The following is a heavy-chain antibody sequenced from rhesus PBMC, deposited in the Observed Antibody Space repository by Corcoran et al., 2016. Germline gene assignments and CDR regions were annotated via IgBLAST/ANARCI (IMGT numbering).Heavy chain of an antibody. CDR1: GGSISSSYYY. V-gene: IGHV4-122*02. D-gene: IGHD2-27*01. J-gene: IGHJ4*01. CDR2: ISYRGST. Sequence: QVQLQESGPGLVKPSETLSLTCAVSGGSISSSYYYWSWIRQAPGKGLEWSGYISYRGSTSYNPARKSRVTISRDTSKNQFSLKLSSVTAADTAVYYCARVKGIVVVLTAMPVYFDYWDQGVLVTVSS. CDR3: ARVKGIVVVLTAMPVYFDY.